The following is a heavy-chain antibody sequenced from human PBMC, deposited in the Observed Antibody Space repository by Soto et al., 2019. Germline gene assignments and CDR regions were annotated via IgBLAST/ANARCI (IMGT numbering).Heavy chain of an antibody. Sequence: PGGSLRLSCAASGFTFSSYAMSWVRQAPGKGLEWVSVFCGSGGSTYYADSVKGRFTISRDNSKNTLYLQMNSLRAEDTAVFYCAKDGVGGGIWFGELFLFDYWGQGTLVTVSS. D-gene: IGHD3-10*01. CDR3: AKDGVGGGIWFGELFLFDY. J-gene: IGHJ4*02. CDR1: GFTFSSYA. V-gene: IGHV3-23*01. CDR2: FCGSGGST.